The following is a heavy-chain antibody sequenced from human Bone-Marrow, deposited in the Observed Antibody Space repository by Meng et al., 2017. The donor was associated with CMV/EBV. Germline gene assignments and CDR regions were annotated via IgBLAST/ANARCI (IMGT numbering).Heavy chain of an antibody. CDR2: INPNSGGT. CDR3: ARERELLWFGESDAFDI. Sequence: ASVKVSCKASGYTFTGYYMHWVRQAPGQGLEWMGWINPNSGGTNYAQKFQGRVTMTRDTPISTAYMELSRLRSDDTAVYYCARERELLWFGESDAFDIWGQGTMVTVSS. CDR1: GYTFTGYY. V-gene: IGHV1-2*02. D-gene: IGHD3-10*01. J-gene: IGHJ3*02.